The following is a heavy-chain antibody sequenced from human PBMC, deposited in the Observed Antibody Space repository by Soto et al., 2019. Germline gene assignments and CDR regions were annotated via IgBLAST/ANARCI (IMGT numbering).Heavy chain of an antibody. J-gene: IGHJ4*02. CDR1: GFTFSNYV. CDR2: ISNSGGST. CDR3: AKEDVGGYYYSGL. Sequence: GGSLRLSCAASGFTFSNYVMSWVRQAPGKGLEWVSSISNSGGSTYYADSVKDRFTISRDNSKNTLYLQMNSLRAEDTAVYYYAKEDVGGYYYSGLWGRGTLVTVSS. V-gene: IGHV3-23*01. D-gene: IGHD1-26*01.